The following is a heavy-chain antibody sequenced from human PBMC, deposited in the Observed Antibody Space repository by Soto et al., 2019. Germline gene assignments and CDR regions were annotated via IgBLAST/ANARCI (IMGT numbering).Heavy chain of an antibody. D-gene: IGHD6-19*01. CDR2: ISGSGSST. V-gene: IGHV3-23*01. CDR3: AKAPSRGTIAVARLYFQH. J-gene: IGHJ1*01. CDR1: GFTFSSYA. Sequence: EVQLLESGGGLVQPGGSLRLSCAASGFTFSSYAMSWVRQAPGKGLEWVSAISGSGSSTYYADSVKGRFTISRDNSKNTLYLQMNSLRAEDTAVYYCAKAPSRGTIAVARLYFQHWGQGTLVTVSS.